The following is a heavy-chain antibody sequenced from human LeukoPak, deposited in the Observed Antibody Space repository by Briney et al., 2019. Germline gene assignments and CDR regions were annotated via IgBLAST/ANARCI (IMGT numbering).Heavy chain of an antibody. Sequence: SVKVSCKASGGTFSSYAISWVRQAPGRGLEWMGRIIPIFGTANYAQKFQGRVTMTTDTSTSTAYMELRSLRSDDTAVYYCARYYDILTGYHDYWGQGTLVTVSS. CDR1: GGTFSSYA. J-gene: IGHJ4*02. D-gene: IGHD3-9*01. V-gene: IGHV1-69*05. CDR3: ARYYDILTGYHDY. CDR2: IIPIFGTA.